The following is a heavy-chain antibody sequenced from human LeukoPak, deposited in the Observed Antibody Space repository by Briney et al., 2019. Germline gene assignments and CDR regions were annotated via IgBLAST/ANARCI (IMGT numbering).Heavy chain of an antibody. Sequence: ESGPTLVNPTHTLTLTCSFSGFSLSPQGEGVGWIRQPPRKALDLLALIYWNDDKRYMPSPRNRLTLTKDTSKNPVVLTMTTMDPVDTATYYCAQRRVARFNWFDPWGQGTLVTVSS. CDR3: AQRRVARFNWFDP. V-gene: IGHV2-5*01. J-gene: IGHJ5*02. CDR2: IYWNDDK. CDR1: GFSLSPQGEG.